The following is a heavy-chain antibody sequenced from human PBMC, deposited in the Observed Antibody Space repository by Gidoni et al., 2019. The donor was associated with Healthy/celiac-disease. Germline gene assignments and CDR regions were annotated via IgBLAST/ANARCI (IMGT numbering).Heavy chain of an antibody. V-gene: IGHV3-21*01. CDR2: ISSSSSYI. CDR1: GFTFSSYS. CDR3: ARAIDCGGDCYYLSYYYGMDV. Sequence: EVQLVESGGGLVKPGWSLRLSCAAYGFTFSSYSMHWVRQAPGKGLEWVSSISSSSSYIYYADSVKGRFTISRDNAKNSLYLQMNSLRAEDTAVYYCARAIDCGGDCYYLSYYYGMDVWGQGTTVTVSS. J-gene: IGHJ6*02. D-gene: IGHD2-21*01.